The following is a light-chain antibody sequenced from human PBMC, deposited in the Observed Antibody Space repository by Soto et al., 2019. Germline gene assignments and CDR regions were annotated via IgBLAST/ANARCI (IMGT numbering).Light chain of an antibody. CDR3: QQYGSSPPYT. J-gene: IGKJ2*01. CDR1: QSVSNNY. CDR2: GSS. Sequence: EVVLTQSPCTLSLSPGERATLSCRASQSVSNNYFAWYQQKRGQAPRLLIFGSSDTATGIPDRFSGSGSGTDFTLTISRLEPEDFAVYYCQQYGSSPPYTFGQGTKLEIK. V-gene: IGKV3-20*01.